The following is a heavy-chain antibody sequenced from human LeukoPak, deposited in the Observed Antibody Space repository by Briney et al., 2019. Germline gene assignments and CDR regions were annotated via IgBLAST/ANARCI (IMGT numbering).Heavy chain of an antibody. CDR3: ARHGNGLDY. D-gene: IGHD1-1*01. V-gene: IGHV3-73*01. CDR1: GFTFSGSA. Sequence: GGSLKLSCAASGFTFSGSAMHCVRQPSEKGLAWVGHIRSKANNYATAYAASVKGRFTISRDDSKNTAYLQMSGLKTEDTAVYYCARHGNGLDYWGQGTLVTVSS. CDR2: IRSKANNYAT. J-gene: IGHJ4*02.